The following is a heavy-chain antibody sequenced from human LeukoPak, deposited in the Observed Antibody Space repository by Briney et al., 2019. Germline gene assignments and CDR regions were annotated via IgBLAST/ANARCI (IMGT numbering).Heavy chain of an antibody. Sequence: GGSLRLSCAASGFSFTNYWMHWVRQAPGKGLEWVSYISSSSSTIYYADSVKGRFTISRDNAKNSLYLQMNSLRDEDTAVYYCARGRGATFWSGYYSALNFDYWGQGTLVTVSS. D-gene: IGHD3-3*01. CDR1: GFSFTNYW. CDR2: ISSSSSTI. V-gene: IGHV3-48*02. CDR3: ARGRGATFWSGYYSALNFDY. J-gene: IGHJ4*02.